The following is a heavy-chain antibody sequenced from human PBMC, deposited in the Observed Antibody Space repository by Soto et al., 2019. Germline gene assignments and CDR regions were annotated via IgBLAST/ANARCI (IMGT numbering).Heavy chain of an antibody. CDR2: INHSGST. Sequence: SETLSLTCAVYGGSFSGYYWSWIRQPPGKGLEWIGEINHSGSTNYNPSLKSRVTISVDTSKNQFSLKLSSVTAADTAVYYCARAILGSAPFDYWGQGTLVTVSS. D-gene: IGHD6-25*01. CDR1: GGSFSGYY. V-gene: IGHV4-34*01. CDR3: ARAILGSAPFDY. J-gene: IGHJ4*02.